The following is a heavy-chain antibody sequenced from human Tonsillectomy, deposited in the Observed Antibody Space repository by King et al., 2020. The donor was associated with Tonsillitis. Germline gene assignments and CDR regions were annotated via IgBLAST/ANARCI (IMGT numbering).Heavy chain of an antibody. Sequence: VQLQESGPGLVKPSETLSLTCTVSGGSISSTHYYWGWIRQPPGKGLEWIGSIYYSGSTYYNPSLKSRITISVDTSKNQFSLRLSSVTAADTAVYYCARLTYYDYVWGSYLDAFDIWGQGTMVTVSS. J-gene: IGHJ3*02. V-gene: IGHV4-39*01. CDR2: IYYSGST. D-gene: IGHD3-16*01. CDR3: ARLTYYDYVWGSYLDAFDI. CDR1: GGSISSTHYY.